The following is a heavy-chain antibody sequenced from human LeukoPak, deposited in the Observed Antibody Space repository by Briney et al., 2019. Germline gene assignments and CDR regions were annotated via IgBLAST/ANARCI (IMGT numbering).Heavy chain of an antibody. D-gene: IGHD4-11*01. CDR1: GFTFSSYS. V-gene: IGHV3-21*01. CDR2: ISSSSSYI. Sequence: PGGSLGLSCAASGFTFSSYSMNWVRKPPGKGLEWVSSISSSSSYIYYADSVKGRFTISRDNAKNSLYLQMNSLRAEDTAVYYCARDLTPNYSRYFDYWGQGTLVTVSS. CDR3: ARDLTPNYSRYFDY. J-gene: IGHJ4*02.